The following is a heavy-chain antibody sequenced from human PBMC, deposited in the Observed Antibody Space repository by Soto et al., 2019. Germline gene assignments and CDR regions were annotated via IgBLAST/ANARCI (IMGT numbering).Heavy chain of an antibody. CDR3: AKAVSNYASYYYYGMDV. V-gene: IGHV3-23*01. D-gene: IGHD4-4*01. CDR2: ISGSGGST. Sequence: GGSLRLSCAASGFTFSSYAMSWVRQAPGKGLEWVSAISGSGGSTYYADSVKGRFTISRDNSKNTLYLQMNSLRAEDTAVYYCAKAVSNYASYYYYGMDVWGQGTTVTVSS. CDR1: GFTFSSYA. J-gene: IGHJ6*02.